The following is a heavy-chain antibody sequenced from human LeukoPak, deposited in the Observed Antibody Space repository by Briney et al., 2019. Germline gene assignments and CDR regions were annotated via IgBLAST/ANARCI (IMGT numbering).Heavy chain of an antibody. J-gene: IGHJ6*02. CDR1: GGSISSYY. Sequence: SETLSLTCTVSGGSISSYYWSWIRQPPGKGLEWIGYIYYSGRTNYNPSLKSRVTISVDTSKNQFSLKLSSVTAADTAVYYCARGHSSGWPYYYYGMDVWGQGTTVTVSS. CDR3: ARGHSSGWPYYYYGMDV. V-gene: IGHV4-59*01. CDR2: IYYSGRT. D-gene: IGHD6-19*01.